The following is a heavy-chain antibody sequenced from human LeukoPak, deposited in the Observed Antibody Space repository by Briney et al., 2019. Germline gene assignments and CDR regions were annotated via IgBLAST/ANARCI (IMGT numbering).Heavy chain of an antibody. CDR3: ANTNSTY. D-gene: IGHD1-7*01. J-gene: IGHJ4*02. CDR2: ISYDGSNK. Sequence: GGSLRLSCAASGFTFSSYGMHWVRQAPGKGLEWVAVISYDGSNKYYADSVKGRFTISRDNSKNTLYLQMNSLRAEGTAVYYCANTNSTYWGQGTLVTVSS. V-gene: IGHV3-30*18. CDR1: GFTFSSYG.